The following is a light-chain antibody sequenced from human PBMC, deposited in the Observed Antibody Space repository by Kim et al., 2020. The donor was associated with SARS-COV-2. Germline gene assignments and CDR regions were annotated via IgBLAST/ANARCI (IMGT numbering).Light chain of an antibody. Sequence: SYELTQPPSVSVAPGKTARITCGGNNIGSKSVHWYQQKPGQAPVLVIYYDSARPSGIPERFSGSNSGNTATLTISRVEAGDEAGYYCQVWDSSSDHRVFG. CDR3: QVWDSSSDHRV. CDR2: YDS. J-gene: IGLJ3*02. V-gene: IGLV3-21*04. CDR1: NIGSKS.